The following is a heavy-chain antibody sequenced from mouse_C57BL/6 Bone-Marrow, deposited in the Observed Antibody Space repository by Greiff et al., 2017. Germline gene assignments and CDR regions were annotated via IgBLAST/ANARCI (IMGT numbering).Heavy chain of an antibody. V-gene: IGHV5-6*01. Sequence: VQLKASGGDLVKPGGSLKFSCAASGFTFSSYGMSLVRPTPDKRLEWVATISSGGSYTYFPDSVKGRFTISRDNAKNTQYLQMSSLKSEDTAMYYCARVYGNYPAYWGQGTLVTVSA. D-gene: IGHD2-1*01. J-gene: IGHJ3*01. CDR3: ARVYGNYPAY. CDR2: ISSGGSYT. CDR1: GFTFSSYG.